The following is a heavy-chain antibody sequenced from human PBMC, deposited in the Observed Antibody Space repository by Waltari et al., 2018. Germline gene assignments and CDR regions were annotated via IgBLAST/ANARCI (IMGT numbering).Heavy chain of an antibody. V-gene: IGHV1-3*01. D-gene: IGHD2-21*02. J-gene: IGHJ5*02. CDR1: GYTFTSYA. CDR3: ARSEFVVVTPRTSWFDP. Sequence: QVQLVQSGAEVKKPGASVKVSCKASGYTFTSYAMHWVRQAPGKRLEWMGWINAGNGNTKYSQKFQGRVTITRDTSASTAYMELSSLRSEDTAVYYCARSEFVVVTPRTSWFDPWGQGTLVTVSS. CDR2: INAGNGNT.